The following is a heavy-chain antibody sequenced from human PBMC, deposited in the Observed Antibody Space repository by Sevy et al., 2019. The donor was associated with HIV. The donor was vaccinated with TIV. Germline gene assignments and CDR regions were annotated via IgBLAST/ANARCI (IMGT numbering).Heavy chain of an antibody. J-gene: IGHJ6*02. D-gene: IGHD2-21*01. Sequence: GGSLRLSCAASGFTFSIYAIHWVRQAPGKGLEWVTVISYDGGNIYYADSVKGRFTVSRENSKDTVYLQMNSLRPEETAVYYCARDLPSAVINPFYYYGMDVWGQGTTVTVSS. CDR3: ARDLPSAVINPFYYYGMDV. CDR2: ISYDGGNI. V-gene: IGHV3-30*04. CDR1: GFTFSIYA.